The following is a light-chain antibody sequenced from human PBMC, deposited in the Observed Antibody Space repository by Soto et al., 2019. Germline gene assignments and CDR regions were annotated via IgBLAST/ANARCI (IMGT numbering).Light chain of an antibody. Sequence: QSAPTQPRSVSGSPGQSVTISCTGTSNDIGGYNFVSWYQQHPGKAPKLLMHDVSQRPSGIPDRFSGSKSGSTASLTISGLEAEDAADYYCSSYAGRNDVVFGGGTKLTVL. CDR2: DVS. CDR3: SSYAGRNDVV. CDR1: SNDIGGYNF. J-gene: IGLJ2*01. V-gene: IGLV2-11*01.